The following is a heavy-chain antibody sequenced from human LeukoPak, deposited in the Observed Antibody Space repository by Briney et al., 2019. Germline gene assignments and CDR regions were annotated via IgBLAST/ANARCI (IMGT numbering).Heavy chain of an antibody. V-gene: IGHV3-21*01. CDR3: ARARAETYYHGMDV. CDR2: ISSGSEYR. J-gene: IGHJ6*02. CDR1: GFTFSSYA. Sequence: PGGSLRLSCAASGFTFSSYAMNWVRQAPGKGLEWVSCISSGSEYRFYADSVKGRFTISRDNAKNSLYLQMNSLRAEDTAVYYCARARAETYYHGMDVWGQGTTVTVSS.